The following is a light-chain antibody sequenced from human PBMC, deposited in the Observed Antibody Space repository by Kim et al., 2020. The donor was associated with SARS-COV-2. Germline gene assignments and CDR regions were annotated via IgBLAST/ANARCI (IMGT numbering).Light chain of an antibody. CDR3: QVWDTNSDHVV. V-gene: IGLV3-21*03. CDR1: NIGSKS. Sequence: AAGKTDRITWGGNNIGSKSGYWYQQKSGQAPVLVVFDDSDRPSGIPERFSGSRSGNTATLTVIRVEAGDEADYYCQVWDTNSDHVVFGGGTQLTVL. J-gene: IGLJ2*01. CDR2: DDS.